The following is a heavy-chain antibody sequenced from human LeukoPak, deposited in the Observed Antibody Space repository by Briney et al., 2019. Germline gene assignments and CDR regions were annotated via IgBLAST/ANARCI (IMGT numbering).Heavy chain of an antibody. D-gene: IGHD3-10*01. CDR1: GFTFSSYW. J-gene: IGHJ4*02. CDR2: IKQDGSEK. V-gene: IGHV3-7*01. Sequence: GGSLRLSCAASGFTFSSYWMSWVRQAPGKGLEWVANIKQDGSEKYYVDSVKGRFTISRDNAKNSLYLQMNSLRAEDTAVYYCARAQLWFGELLPKSGIDYWGQGALVTVSS. CDR3: ARAQLWFGELLPKSGIDY.